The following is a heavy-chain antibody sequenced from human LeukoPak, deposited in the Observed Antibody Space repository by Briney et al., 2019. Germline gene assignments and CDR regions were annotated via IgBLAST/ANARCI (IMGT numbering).Heavy chain of an antibody. CDR3: AKDMELAS. J-gene: IGHJ5*02. CDR2: ISYSGANA. D-gene: IGHD1-26*01. CDR1: GFTFRDAA. Sequence: GGSLRLSCAASGFTFRDAAMTWVRQAPGKGLEWVSLISYSGANAYYADSVRGRFTTSRDNSKNTLYLQMNNLRGEDTGEYYCAKDMELASWGQGTLVTVSS. V-gene: IGHV3-23*01.